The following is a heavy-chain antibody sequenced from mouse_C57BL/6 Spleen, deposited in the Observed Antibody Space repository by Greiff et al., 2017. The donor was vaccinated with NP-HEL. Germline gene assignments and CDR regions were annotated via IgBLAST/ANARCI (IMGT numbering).Heavy chain of an antibody. J-gene: IGHJ1*03. CDR1: GYTFTSYW. CDR2: IDPSDSET. D-gene: IGHD1-1*02. V-gene: IGHV1-52*01. Sequence: QVQLKQPGAELVRPGSSVKLSCKASGYTFTSYWMHWVKQRPIQGLEWIGNIDPSDSETHYNQKFKDKATLTVDKSSSTAYMQLSSLTSEDSAVYYCARETMDAWYFDVWGTGTTVTVSS. CDR3: ARETMDAWYFDV.